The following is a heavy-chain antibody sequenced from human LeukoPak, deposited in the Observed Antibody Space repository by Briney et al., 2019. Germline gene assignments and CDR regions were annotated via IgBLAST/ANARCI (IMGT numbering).Heavy chain of an antibody. CDR3: ARQKRNSSGWYGDY. V-gene: IGHV4-30-4*01. CDR2: IYYTGST. J-gene: IGHJ4*02. CDR1: GGSISSGDYY. D-gene: IGHD6-19*01. Sequence: SQTLSLTCTVSGGSISSGDYYWGWIRQPPGKGLEWIGYIYYTGSTYYNPSLKSRFTISVDTSKNQFSLKLSSVTAADTAVYYCARQKRNSSGWYGDYWGQGTLVTVSS.